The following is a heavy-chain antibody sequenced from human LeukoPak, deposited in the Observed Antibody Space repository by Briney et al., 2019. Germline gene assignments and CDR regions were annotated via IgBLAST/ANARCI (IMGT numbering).Heavy chain of an antibody. D-gene: IGHD2-2*01. J-gene: IGHJ4*02. CDR1: GGSFSGYY. Sequence: PSETLSLTCAVYGGSFSGYYWSWIRQPPGKGLEWIGEINHSGSTNYNPSLKSRVTISVDTSKNQFSLKLSSVTAADTAEYYCARTSGVDYCSSTSCYYDYWGQGTLVTVSS. CDR2: INHSGST. CDR3: ARTSGVDYCSSTSCYYDY. V-gene: IGHV4-34*01.